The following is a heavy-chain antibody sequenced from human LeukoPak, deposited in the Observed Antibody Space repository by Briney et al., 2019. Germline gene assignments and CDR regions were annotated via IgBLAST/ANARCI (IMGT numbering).Heavy chain of an antibody. CDR1: GGSISSGDYY. CDR2: IYYSGST. J-gene: IGHJ4*02. Sequence: SETLSLTCTVSGGSISSGDYYWSWIRQPPGKGLEWIGYIYYSGSTYYNPSLKSRVTISVDTSKNQFSLKLNSVTAADTAVYFCARPPILTGYYPDKSLDYWGQGTLVTVSS. D-gene: IGHD3-9*01. CDR3: ARPPILTGYYPDKSLDY. V-gene: IGHV4-30-4*01.